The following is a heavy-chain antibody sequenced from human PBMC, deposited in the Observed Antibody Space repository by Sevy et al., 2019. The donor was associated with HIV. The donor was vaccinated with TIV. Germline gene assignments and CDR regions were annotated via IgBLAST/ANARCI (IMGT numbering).Heavy chain of an antibody. CDR2: ISSSSSTM. V-gene: IGHV3-48*02. CDR1: GFTFSSYS. D-gene: IGHD1-1*01. J-gene: IGHJ3*02. CDR3: ARDRRKAGTHPSFVTTFRAFDI. Sequence: GGSLRLSCAASGFTFSSYSMNWVRQAPGKGLEGVSYISSSSSTMYYADSVKGRFTISRDNAKNSLYLQMNSLRDEDTAVYYCARDRRKAGTHPSFVTTFRAFDIWGQGTMVTVSS.